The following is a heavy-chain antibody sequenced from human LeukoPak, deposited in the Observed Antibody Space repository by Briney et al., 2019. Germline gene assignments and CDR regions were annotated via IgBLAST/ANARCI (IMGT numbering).Heavy chain of an antibody. CDR2: IKTKAEGGTP. CDR1: AFTFSNAW. J-gene: IGHJ4*02. CDR3: TTACGY. V-gene: IGHV3-15*01. Sequence: GRSLSPACAASAFTFSNAWMSWVRQAPGKGLEWVGRIKTKAEGGTPDYAAPVKGIFSISRDDSKNTLYRQMNTLKTEDTAVYYCTTACGYGGQGTLVSVSS.